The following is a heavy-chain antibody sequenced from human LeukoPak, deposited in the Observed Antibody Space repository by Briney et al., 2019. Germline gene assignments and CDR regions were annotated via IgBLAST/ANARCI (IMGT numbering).Heavy chain of an antibody. J-gene: IGHJ5*02. CDR3: APLVPAAMLP. Sequence: GGSLRLSCAASGFTFSSYAMSWVRQAPGKGLEWVSGINWNGGSTVYADSVKGRFTISRDNAKNSLYLQMNSLRAEDTALYYCAPLVPAAMLPWGQGTLVTVSS. CDR2: INWNGGST. D-gene: IGHD2-2*01. V-gene: IGHV3-20*04. CDR1: GFTFSSYA.